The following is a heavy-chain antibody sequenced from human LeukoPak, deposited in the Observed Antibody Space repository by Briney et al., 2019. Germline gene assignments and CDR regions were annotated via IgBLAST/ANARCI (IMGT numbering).Heavy chain of an antibody. CDR3: ARLGMVLGIQGDVFDP. CDR1: GGSISSGNYY. D-gene: IGHD7-27*01. V-gene: IGHV4-61*02. Sequence: SQTLSLTCTVSGGSISSGNYYWSWIRQPAGKGLEWIGRIYRTGSTNYNPSLEGRVTISIDTSKSQFSLKLSSVTAADTAVYYCARLGMVLGIQGDVFDPWGQGTLVTVSS. CDR2: IYRTGST. J-gene: IGHJ5*02.